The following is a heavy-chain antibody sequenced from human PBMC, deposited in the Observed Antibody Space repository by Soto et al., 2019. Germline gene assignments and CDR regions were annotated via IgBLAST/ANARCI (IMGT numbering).Heavy chain of an antibody. CDR3: AKNIGWYQSFDY. Sequence: GASVKVSCKASGYTFTSYGITWVRQAPGQGLEWMGWMNANNGNTDYAQKLQGRVTMTRNTSMSTAYMELSSLRPEDTAVYYCAKNIGWYQSFDYWGQGALVTVSS. CDR2: MNANNGNT. V-gene: IGHV1-18*01. D-gene: IGHD6-19*01. J-gene: IGHJ4*02. CDR1: GYTFTSYG.